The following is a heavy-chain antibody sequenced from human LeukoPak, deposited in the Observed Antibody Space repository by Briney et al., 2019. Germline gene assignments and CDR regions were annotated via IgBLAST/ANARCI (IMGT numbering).Heavy chain of an antibody. Sequence: PGGSLRLSCAASGFTFSSYAMSWVRQAPGKGLEWVSAISGSGGSTYYAASVKGRFTISRDNSKNPLYLQMNSLRAEDTAVYYCARFPGRNYYDSSGFDYWGQGTLVTVSS. CDR2: ISGSGGST. D-gene: IGHD3-22*01. CDR1: GFTFSSYA. CDR3: ARFPGRNYYDSSGFDY. V-gene: IGHV3-23*01. J-gene: IGHJ4*02.